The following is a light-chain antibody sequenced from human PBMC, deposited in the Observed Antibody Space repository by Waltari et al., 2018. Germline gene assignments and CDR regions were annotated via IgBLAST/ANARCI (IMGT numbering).Light chain of an antibody. CDR3: ATWDDSLNGL. Sequence: QSVLTQPPSVSGTPGQRVSISCSGSSSNIGSKSVNWYQQVPGTAPKLLIYSNNPRPSGVPDRFSGPKPGTSAYLAISGLQSEDEADYYCATWDDSLNGLFGGGTKLTVL. CDR2: SNN. V-gene: IGLV1-44*01. J-gene: IGLJ2*01. CDR1: SSNIGSKS.